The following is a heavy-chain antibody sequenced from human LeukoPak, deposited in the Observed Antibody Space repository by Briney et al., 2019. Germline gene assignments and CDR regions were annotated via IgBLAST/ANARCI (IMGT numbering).Heavy chain of an antibody. D-gene: IGHD3-9*01. CDR3: ARKKDDILTGVDY. V-gene: IGHV5-51*01. CDR2: IYPGDSDT. CDR1: GYSFTSYW. J-gene: IGHJ4*02. Sequence: GESLKIFCKGSGYSFTSYWIGWVRQMPGKGLEWMGIIYPGDSDTRYSPSFQGQVTISADKPISTAYLQWSSLKASDTAMYYCARKKDDILTGVDYWGQGTLVTVSS.